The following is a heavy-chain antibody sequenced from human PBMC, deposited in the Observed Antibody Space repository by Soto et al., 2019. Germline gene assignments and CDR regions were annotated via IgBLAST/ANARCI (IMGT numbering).Heavy chain of an antibody. J-gene: IGHJ4*02. CDR3: ARGTFCYGSGSYYNY. CDR1: GGSVSGYS. D-gene: IGHD3-10*01. V-gene: IGHV4-34*01. Sequence: TSETLSLTCAVYGGSVSGYSSGCIRQPPGKGREWIGEMNHSGSTNYNPPPKSRVNISVDTCKNQFSLKLSSVNAEDTAVYYCARGTFCYGSGSYYNYWGQGTLVTVSS. CDR2: MNHSGST.